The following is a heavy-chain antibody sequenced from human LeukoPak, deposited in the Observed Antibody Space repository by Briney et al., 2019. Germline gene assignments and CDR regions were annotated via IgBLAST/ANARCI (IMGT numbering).Heavy chain of an antibody. J-gene: IGHJ3*02. CDR1: GFTFSSYE. V-gene: IGHV3-21*01. CDR2: ISSSSSYI. Sequence: PGGSLRLSCAASGFTFSSYEMNWVRQAPGKGLEWVSSISSSSSYIHYADSVKGRFTISRDNAKSSLYLQMNSLRAEDTAVYYCARDMGLTTVTTVFAFDIWGQGTMVTVS. D-gene: IGHD4-17*01. CDR3: ARDMGLTTVTTVFAFDI.